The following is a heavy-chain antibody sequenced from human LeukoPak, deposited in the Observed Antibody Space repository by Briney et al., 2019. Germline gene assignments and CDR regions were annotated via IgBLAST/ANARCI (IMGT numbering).Heavy chain of an antibody. J-gene: IGHJ4*02. V-gene: IGHV1-69*04. CDR2: IIPILGIA. CDR3: ARGRDGYLLDY. Sequence: ASVKVSCKASGGTFSSYAISWVRQAPGQGLEWMGRIIPILGIANYAQKFQGRVTIIADKSTSTAYMELSSLRSEDTAVYYCARGRDGYLLDYWGQGTLVTVSS. D-gene: IGHD5-24*01. CDR1: GGTFSSYA.